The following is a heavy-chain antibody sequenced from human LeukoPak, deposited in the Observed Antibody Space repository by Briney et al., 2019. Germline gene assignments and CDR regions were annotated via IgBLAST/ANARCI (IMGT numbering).Heavy chain of an antibody. V-gene: IGHV4-59*01. CDR3: ARGGTAYYYDSSGTIDY. Sequence: PSETLSLTCTVSGGSISSYYWSWIRQPPGKGLEWIGYIYYSGSTNYNPFLKSRVTISVDTSKNQFSLKLSSVTAADTAVYYCARGGTAYYYDSSGTIDYWGQGTLVTVSS. D-gene: IGHD3-22*01. J-gene: IGHJ4*02. CDR2: IYYSGST. CDR1: GGSISSYY.